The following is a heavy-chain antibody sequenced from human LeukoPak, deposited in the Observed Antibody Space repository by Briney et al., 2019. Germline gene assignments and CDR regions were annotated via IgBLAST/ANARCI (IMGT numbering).Heavy chain of an antibody. Sequence: PGGSLRLSCAASGFIFSAFDMHWVRQAPGKGPEWLAVISSDGNNEYYGDSMKGRFSISRDNSKNMVFLQINSLRLEDTALYVCVKDGGASAPYGLGIWGQGTMVSVSS. D-gene: IGHD2-15*01. CDR3: VKDGGASAPYGLGI. J-gene: IGHJ3*01. CDR2: ISSDGNNE. V-gene: IGHV3-30*18. CDR1: GFIFSAFD.